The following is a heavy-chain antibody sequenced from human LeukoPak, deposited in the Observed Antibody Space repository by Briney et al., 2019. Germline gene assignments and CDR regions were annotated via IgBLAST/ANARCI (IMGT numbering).Heavy chain of an antibody. J-gene: IGHJ4*02. D-gene: IGHD6-13*01. CDR2: INPSGGST. V-gene: IGHV1-46*01. Sequence: ASVKVSCKSSGSTFTSYYMHWVRQAPGQGLEWMGIINPSGGSTSYAQKFQGRVTMTRDTSTSTVYMELSSLRSEDTAVYYCAREIAAAWSYFDYWGQGTLVTVSS. CDR1: GSTFTSYY. CDR3: AREIAAAWSYFDY.